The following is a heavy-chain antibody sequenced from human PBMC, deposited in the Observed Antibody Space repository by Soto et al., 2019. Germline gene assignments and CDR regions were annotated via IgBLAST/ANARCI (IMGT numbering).Heavy chain of an antibody. CDR2: ISGTGDDI. D-gene: IGHD2-21*02. J-gene: IGHJ4*02. Sequence: VQLMESGGGLVYPGASLRLSCETSGFSFRDHSMNWVRQAPGKGLQWVSYISGTGDDIHYADSVKGRFTVSRDNAKNALFLQMNSLRDDDSAIYYCARLPKGSVVTGWGQGTLVTVSS. V-gene: IGHV3-48*02. CDR3: ARLPKGSVVTG. CDR1: GFSFRDHS.